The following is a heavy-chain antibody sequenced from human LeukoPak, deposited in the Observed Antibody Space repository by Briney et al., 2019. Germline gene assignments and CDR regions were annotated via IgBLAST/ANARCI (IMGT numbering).Heavy chain of an antibody. Sequence: GGTPRLSCAASGFTFGSYGMHWVRQAPGKGPQWMAFLSFDGSEKYYADSVKGRFTISRDNSKNTLYLQMNSLRAEDTAVYYCAREYQTYALDYWGQGTLVTVSS. CDR1: GFTFGSYG. V-gene: IGHV3-30*03. J-gene: IGHJ4*02. CDR3: AREYQTYALDY. CDR2: LSFDGSEK. D-gene: IGHD4-17*01.